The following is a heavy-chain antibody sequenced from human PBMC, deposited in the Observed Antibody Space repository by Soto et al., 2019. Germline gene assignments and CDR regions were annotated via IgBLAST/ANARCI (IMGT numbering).Heavy chain of an antibody. J-gene: IGHJ4*02. V-gene: IGHV4-34*01. CDR2: INHSGST. CDR3: ARGMGVDTAMEKLFDY. Sequence: SETLSLTCAVYGGSFSGYYWSWIRQPPGKGLEWIGEINHSGSTNYNPSLKSRVTISVDTSKNQFSLKLSSVTAADTAGYYCARGMGVDTAMEKLFDYWGQGTLVTVSS. D-gene: IGHD5-18*01. CDR1: GGSFSGYY.